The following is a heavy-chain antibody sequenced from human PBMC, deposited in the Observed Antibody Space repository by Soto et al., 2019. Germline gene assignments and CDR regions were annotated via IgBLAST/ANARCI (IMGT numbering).Heavy chain of an antibody. J-gene: IGHJ5*02. D-gene: IGHD2-15*01. CDR1: GFSLSNAGMG. Sequence: QGTLKESGPVLVKPTETLTLTCTVSGFSLSNAGMGVSWIRQPPGKALEWLAHIFSNDERRFSTSLKNRLTISKDTFNSHVGLIMTNMDPVDTATYYWAQTEAGGRSRTPAGWFDAWGQGTLVTVSS. V-gene: IGHV2-26*01. CDR3: AQTEAGGRSRTPAGWFDA. CDR2: IFSNDER.